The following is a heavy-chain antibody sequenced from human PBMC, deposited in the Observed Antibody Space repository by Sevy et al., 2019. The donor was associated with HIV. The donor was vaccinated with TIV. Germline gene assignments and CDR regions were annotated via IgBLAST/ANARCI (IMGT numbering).Heavy chain of an antibody. D-gene: IGHD3-22*01. Sequence: GGSLRLSCAVSGFSFDSYGKTWVRQAPGKGLEWVSGISGSGTRTYYADSVKGRFSISRDNSKNRLYLQMNSLRSEDTAIYYCAKGGGHYDPDEIGYYFYYYNMDVWGKGTTVTVSS. CDR2: ISGSGTRT. J-gene: IGHJ6*03. CDR3: AKGGGHYDPDEIGYYFYYYNMDV. V-gene: IGHV3-23*01. CDR1: GFSFDSYG.